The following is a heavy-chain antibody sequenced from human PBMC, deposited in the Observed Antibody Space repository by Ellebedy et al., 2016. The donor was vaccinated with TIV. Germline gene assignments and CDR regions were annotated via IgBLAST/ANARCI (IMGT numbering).Heavy chain of an antibody. Sequence: GESLKISCAASGFTFSNYAMSWVRQAPGKGLQWVSTISPIGDSIYYADSVRGRFTISRDNSRNTLYLQMSSLRVDDTALYYCSKNLESQIAVSSAWGQGTLVAVSS. CDR1: GFTFSNYA. D-gene: IGHD1-1*01. V-gene: IGHV3-23*01. CDR2: ISPIGDSI. CDR3: SKNLESQIAVSSA. J-gene: IGHJ5*02.